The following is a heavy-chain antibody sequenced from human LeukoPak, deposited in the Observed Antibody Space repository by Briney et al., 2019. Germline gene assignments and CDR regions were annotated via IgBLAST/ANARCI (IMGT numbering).Heavy chain of an antibody. CDR3: ARDAYVWGSYRYGYNWFDP. CDR2: INPNSGGT. J-gene: IGHJ5*02. V-gene: IGHV1-2*02. D-gene: IGHD3-16*02. Sequence: ASVKVSCKASGYTFTGYYMHWVRQAPGQGLEWMGWINPNSGGTNYAQKFQGRVTMTRDTSISTAYMELSRLRSDDTAVYYCARDAYVWGSYRYGYNWFDPWGQGTLVTVSS. CDR1: GYTFTGYY.